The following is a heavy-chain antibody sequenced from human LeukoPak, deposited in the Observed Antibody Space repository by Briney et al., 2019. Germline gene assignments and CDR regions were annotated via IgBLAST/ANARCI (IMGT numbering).Heavy chain of an antibody. V-gene: IGHV3-23*01. CDR3: ATTARVAGA. J-gene: IGHJ5*02. D-gene: IGHD6-19*01. CDR1: GFIFSGSG. Sequence: GGSLRLSCAASGFIFSGSGMHWVRQAPGRGLESVSVISASGATTFYADSVKGRFTISRDNFKSVLYPEMNSLRAEDTAVYYCATTARVAGAWGQGTLVTVSS. CDR2: ISASGATT.